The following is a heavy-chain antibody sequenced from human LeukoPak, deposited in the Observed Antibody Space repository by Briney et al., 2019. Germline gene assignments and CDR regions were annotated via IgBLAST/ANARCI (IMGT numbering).Heavy chain of an antibody. CDR1: GGSFSGYY. J-gene: IGHJ5*02. V-gene: IGHV4-34*01. CDR2: INHSGST. D-gene: IGHD1-1*01. Sequence: PSETLSLTCAVYGGSFSGYYWSWIRQPPGKGLEWIGEINHSGSTYYNPSLKSRVTISVDTSKNQFSLKLSSVTAADTAVYYCARDNGHVQPWPSGWFDPWGQGTLVTVSS. CDR3: ARDNGHVQPWPSGWFDP.